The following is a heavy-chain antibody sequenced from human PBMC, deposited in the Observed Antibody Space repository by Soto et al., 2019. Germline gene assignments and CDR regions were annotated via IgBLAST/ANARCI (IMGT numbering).Heavy chain of an antibody. J-gene: IGHJ4*02. Sequence: GGSLRLSCAASGFTFSSYGMHWVRQAPGKGLEWVAVIWYDGSNKYYADSVKGRFTISRDNSKNTLYLQMNSLRAEDTAVYYCARDPDSSSSGLNYWGQGTLVTVSS. CDR2: IWYDGSNK. D-gene: IGHD6-6*01. V-gene: IGHV3-33*01. CDR1: GFTFSSYG. CDR3: ARDPDSSSSGLNY.